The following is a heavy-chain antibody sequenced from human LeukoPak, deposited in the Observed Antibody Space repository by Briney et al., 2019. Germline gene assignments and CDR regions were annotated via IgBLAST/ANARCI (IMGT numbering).Heavy chain of an antibody. CDR1: GYTFTSYY. V-gene: IGHV1-46*01. CDR2: INPSGGST. Sequence: ASVKVSCKASGYTFTSYYMHWVRQAPGQGLEWMGIINPSGGSTSYAQKFQGRVTMTRDTSTSTVYMELSSLRSEDTAVYYCARDWTDIVVVPAAMRYYYYMDVWGKGTTVTASS. CDR3: ARDWTDIVVVPAAMRYYYYMDV. D-gene: IGHD2-2*01. J-gene: IGHJ6*03.